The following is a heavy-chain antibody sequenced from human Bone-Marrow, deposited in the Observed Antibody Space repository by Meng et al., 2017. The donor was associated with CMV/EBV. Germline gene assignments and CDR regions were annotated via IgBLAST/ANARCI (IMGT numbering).Heavy chain of an antibody. CDR1: GFTFDDYA. V-gene: IGHV3-43D*03. D-gene: IGHD3-3*01. Sequence: GESLKISCAASGFTFDDYAMHWVRQALGKGLEWVSLISWDGGSTYYADSVKGRFTISRDNSKNSLYLQMNSLRAEDTALYYCAKDGQRFLEWSYGMDVWGQGTTVTVSS. CDR2: ISWDGGST. J-gene: IGHJ6*02. CDR3: AKDGQRFLEWSYGMDV.